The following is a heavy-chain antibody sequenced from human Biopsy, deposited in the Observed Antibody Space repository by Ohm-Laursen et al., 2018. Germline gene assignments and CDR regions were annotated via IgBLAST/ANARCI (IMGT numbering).Heavy chain of an antibody. V-gene: IGHV4-59*02. J-gene: IGHJ6*02. Sequence: GTLSLTCTVSGDSVTKYYWSWIRQPPGKGLEWIGHIYYSVMTNYNPSLQSRVSISVDTSRNQVSLTLSSVTAADTAVYYCARDSGILNYGNLKYYHYYGMDVWGQGTKVTVS. CDR1: GDSVTKYY. D-gene: IGHD4-11*01. CDR3: ARDSGILNYGNLKYYHYYGMDV. CDR2: IYYSVMT.